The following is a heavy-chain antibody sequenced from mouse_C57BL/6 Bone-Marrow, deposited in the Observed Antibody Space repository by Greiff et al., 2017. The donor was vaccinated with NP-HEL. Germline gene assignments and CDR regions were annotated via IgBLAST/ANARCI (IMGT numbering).Heavy chain of an antibody. J-gene: IGHJ4*01. Sequence: EVQLQQSGAELVRPGASVKLSCTASGFNIKDDYMHWVKQRPEQGLEWIGWIDPENGDTEYASKFQGKATITADTSSNTAYLQLSSLTSEDTAVYYCTTSHYYAMDYWGQGTSVTVSS. CDR2: IDPENGDT. V-gene: IGHV14-4*01. CDR1: GFNIKDDY. CDR3: TTSHYYAMDY.